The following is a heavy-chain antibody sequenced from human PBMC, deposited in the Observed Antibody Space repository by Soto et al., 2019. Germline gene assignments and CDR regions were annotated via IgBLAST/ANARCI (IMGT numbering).Heavy chain of an antibody. J-gene: IGHJ4*02. CDR1: GFTFSSYA. V-gene: IGHV3-30-3*01. D-gene: IGHD6-13*01. CDR3: ARGPGYSSSWYSGY. CDR2: ISYDGSNK. Sequence: QVQLVESGGGVVQPGRSLRLSCAASGFTFSSYAMHWVRQAPGKGLEWVAVISYDGSNKYYADSVKDRFTISRDNSKNTLYLQMNSLRAEDTAVYYCARGPGYSSSWYSGYWGQGTLVTVSS.